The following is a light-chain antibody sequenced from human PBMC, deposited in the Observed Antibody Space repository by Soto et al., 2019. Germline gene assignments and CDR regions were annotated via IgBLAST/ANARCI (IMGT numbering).Light chain of an antibody. CDR2: KAS. V-gene: IGKV1-5*03. Sequence: DIQMTQSPSTLSASVGDRVTITFRASQSISSWLAWYQQKPGKAPKLLIYKASSLESGVPSRFSGSGSGTEFTLTISSLQPDDFATYYCQHYNSYPWTFGQGTKVEI. CDR3: QHYNSYPWT. J-gene: IGKJ1*01. CDR1: QSISSW.